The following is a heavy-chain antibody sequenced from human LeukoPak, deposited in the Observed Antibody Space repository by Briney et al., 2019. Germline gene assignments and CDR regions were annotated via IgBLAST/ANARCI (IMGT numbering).Heavy chain of an antibody. CDR1: GFTFSSYG. Sequence: GRSLRLSCAASGFTFSSYGMHWVRQAPGKGLEWVAVISYDGSNKYYADSVKGRFTISRDNSKNTLYLQMNSLRAEDTAVYYCARLMGGNWYYFDYWGQGTLVTVSS. J-gene: IGHJ4*02. D-gene: IGHD4-23*01. V-gene: IGHV3-30*03. CDR3: ARLMGGNWYYFDY. CDR2: ISYDGSNK.